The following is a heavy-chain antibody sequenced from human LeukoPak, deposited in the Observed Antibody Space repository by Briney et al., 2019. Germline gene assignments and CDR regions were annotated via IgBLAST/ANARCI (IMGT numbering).Heavy chain of an antibody. CDR3: TRSWIQLWTPDFDH. J-gene: IGHJ4*02. CDR1: GYTIIGHY. Sequence: ASVKVSSKASGYTIIGHYLHWVRQAPGQGLEWMGRINPNSGGTKYAQKFQNRVTMTSDTSVSTAYMELNGLRSDDTAIYYCTRSWIQLWTPDFDHWGQGTLVTVSS. V-gene: IGHV1-2*06. D-gene: IGHD5-18*01. CDR2: INPNSGGT.